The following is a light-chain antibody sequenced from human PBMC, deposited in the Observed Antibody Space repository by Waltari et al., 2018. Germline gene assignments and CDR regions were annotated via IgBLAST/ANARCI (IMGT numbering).Light chain of an antibody. V-gene: IGKV1-6*01. Sequence: ITCRASEDIRNDLGWYQQKPGKAPRLLIFAASILQSGVPSRFSGSGSGTDFTLTISSLQPEDFATYFCLQDYIFPLTFGGGTTVEI. CDR1: EDIRND. CDR2: AAS. CDR3: LQDYIFPLT. J-gene: IGKJ4*01.